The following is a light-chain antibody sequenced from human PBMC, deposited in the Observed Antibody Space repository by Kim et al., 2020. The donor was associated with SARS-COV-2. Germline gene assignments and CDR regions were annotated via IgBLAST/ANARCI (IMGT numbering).Light chain of an antibody. CDR1: QDISSF. CDR2: TAS. V-gene: IGKV1-9*01. J-gene: IGKJ5*01. Sequence: ASVGDRVTIACRASQDISSFLAWYQQKPGKAPNLLIYTASTLQSGVPSRFSGSGSGTEFTLTISSLQPEDFATYYCQHLNTYPLTFGQGTRLEIK. CDR3: QHLNTYPLT.